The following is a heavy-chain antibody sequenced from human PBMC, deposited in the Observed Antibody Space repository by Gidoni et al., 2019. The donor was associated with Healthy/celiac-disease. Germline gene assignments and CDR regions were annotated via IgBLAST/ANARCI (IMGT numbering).Heavy chain of an antibody. J-gene: IGHJ4*02. D-gene: IGHD3-3*01. CDR2: ISGSGGST. CDR1: GFPFSSYA. V-gene: IGHV3-23*01. Sequence: EVQLLESGGGLVQPGGSLRLSCAASGFPFSSYALSWVRQAPGKGLGGVSAISGSGGSTYYADAVKGRFTISRDNSKNTLYLQMNSLRAEDTAVYYCAKVPGGGFYDFWSGYFDYWGQGTLVTVSS. CDR3: AKVPGGGFYDFWSGYFDY.